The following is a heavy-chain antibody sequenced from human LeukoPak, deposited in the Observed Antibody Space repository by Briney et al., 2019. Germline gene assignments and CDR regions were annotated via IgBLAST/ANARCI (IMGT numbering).Heavy chain of an antibody. CDR1: GGSISSSSYY. CDR3: ARGIPPRAYFDY. V-gene: IGHV4-39*07. Sequence: SETLSLTCTVSGGSISSSSYYWGWIRQPPGKGLEWIGSIYYSGSTYYNPSLKSRVTISVGTSKNQFSLKLSSVTAADTAVYYCARGIPPRAYFDYWGQGTLVTVSS. J-gene: IGHJ4*02. CDR2: IYYSGST. D-gene: IGHD5-18*01.